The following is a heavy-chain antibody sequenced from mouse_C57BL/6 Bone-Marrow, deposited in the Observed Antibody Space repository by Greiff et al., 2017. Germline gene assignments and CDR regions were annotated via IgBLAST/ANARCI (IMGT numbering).Heavy chain of an antibody. CDR1: GYTFTGYW. V-gene: IGHV1-9*01. Sequence: VQLQQSGAELMKPGASVKLSCKATGYTFTGYWIEWVKQRPGHGLEWIGEILPGSGSTTYNEKFKGKATFTADTSYNTAYMQLSNLTTEDSASYYCAREYYYGIAMDYWGQGTSVTVSS. D-gene: IGHD1-1*01. J-gene: IGHJ4*01. CDR3: AREYYYGIAMDY. CDR2: ILPGSGST.